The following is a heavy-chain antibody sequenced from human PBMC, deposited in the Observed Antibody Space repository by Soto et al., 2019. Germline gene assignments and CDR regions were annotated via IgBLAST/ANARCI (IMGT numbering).Heavy chain of an antibody. D-gene: IGHD2-15*01. CDR2: INHSGST. V-gene: IGHV4-34*01. J-gene: IGHJ6*03. Sequence: PSETLSLTCAVYGGSVSGYYWSWIRQPPGKGLEGIGEINHSGSTNYNPSLQSGVTIAVDTSKNQFSLKLSSVTAADTAVYYCARGTGYCSGGSCYTMGSYYMDVWGKGTTVTVSS. CDR1: GGSVSGYY. CDR3: ARGTGYCSGGSCYTMGSYYMDV.